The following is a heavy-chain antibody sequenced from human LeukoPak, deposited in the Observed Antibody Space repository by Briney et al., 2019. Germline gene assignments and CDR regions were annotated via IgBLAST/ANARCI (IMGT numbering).Heavy chain of an antibody. V-gene: IGHV1-2*02. J-gene: IGHJ4*02. CDR1: GGTFSNYA. CDR2: IYPNSGDT. D-gene: IGHD2-15*01. CDR3: ARDGQSMMVEFDL. Sequence: ASVKVSCKASGGTFSNYAVSWVRQAPGQGLEWMGWIYPNSGDTNYAQKFQGRVTMTGDTSISTAYMELSGLRSDDTAVYYCARDGQSMMVEFDLWGQGTLVTVSS.